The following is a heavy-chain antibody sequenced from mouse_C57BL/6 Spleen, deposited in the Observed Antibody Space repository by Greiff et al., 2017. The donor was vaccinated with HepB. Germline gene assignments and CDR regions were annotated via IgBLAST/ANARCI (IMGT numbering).Heavy chain of an antibody. CDR1: GFSLTSYG. J-gene: IGHJ2*01. CDR2: IWSGGST. CDR3: ARNYYGSSSRYYFDY. Sequence: VKLVESGPGLVQPSQRLSITCTVSGFSLTSYGVHWVRQSPGKGLEWLGVIWSGGSTDYNAAFISRLSISKDNSKSQVFFKMNSLQADDTAIYYCARNYYGSSSRYYFDYWGQGTTRTVSS. D-gene: IGHD1-1*01. V-gene: IGHV2-2*01.